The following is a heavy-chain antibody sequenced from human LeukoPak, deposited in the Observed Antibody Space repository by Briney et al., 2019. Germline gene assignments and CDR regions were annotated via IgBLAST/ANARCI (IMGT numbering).Heavy chain of an antibody. V-gene: IGHV3-23*01. D-gene: IGHD4-17*01. CDR1: GFTFSRHG. CDR2: ISPSGDIK. CDR3: AKEIYGDPTGGRFQH. J-gene: IGHJ1*01. Sequence: GGSLRLSCVASGFTFSRHGMNWVRQAPGKGPEWVSGISPSGDIKYYVDSVEGRFTVSRDNSKNTLYLQMNSLRAEDTAVFYCAKEIYGDPTGGRFQHWGQGTLVTVSS.